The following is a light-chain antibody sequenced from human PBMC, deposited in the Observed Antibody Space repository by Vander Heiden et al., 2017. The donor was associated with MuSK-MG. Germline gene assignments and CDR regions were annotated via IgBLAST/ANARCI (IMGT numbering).Light chain of an antibody. CDR3: SSYKSSSTLVV. CDR1: SSDVVGYNY. J-gene: IGLJ2*01. CDR2: EVS. Sequence: QSALTEHSSVSWATGQTVTISCTGTSSDVVGYNYDSWYQQHPGKETKCRIYEVSNRPSGVSNRFSGSKSGTTASLNISGLQAEDEADYYCSSYKSSSTLVVFGGGTKLTVL. V-gene: IGLV2-14*01.